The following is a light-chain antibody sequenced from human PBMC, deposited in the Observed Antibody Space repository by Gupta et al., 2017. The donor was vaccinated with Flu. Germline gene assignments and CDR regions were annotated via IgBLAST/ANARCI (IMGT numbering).Light chain of an antibody. CDR3: SSFALTSTRV. CDR1: SDDIGGYNY. Sequence: SISISCTGTSDDIGGYNYVSWYQKHPSKAPKLVIFEVTHRPSGVSDRFSGSKSGNTASLTISGLQTEDEAEYYCSSFALTSTRVFGGGTKVTVL. CDR2: EVT. J-gene: IGLJ3*02. V-gene: IGLV2-14*01.